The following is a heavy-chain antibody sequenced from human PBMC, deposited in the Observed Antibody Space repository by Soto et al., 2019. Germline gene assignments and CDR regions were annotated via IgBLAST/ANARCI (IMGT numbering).Heavy chain of an antibody. D-gene: IGHD3-16*02. CDR1: GYAFTSYG. CDR2: ISGVDGYS. CDR3: ARSNPVVIPVHYYGMTV. J-gene: IGHJ6*02. Sequence: ASVKVSCKASGYAFTSYGISWVRQAPGQGLEWMGWISGVDGYSKYAERLQGRLTMTTDTSTSTAYMELWSLRSDDTAVYFCARSNPVVIPVHYYGMTVWGQGTTVTVSS. V-gene: IGHV1-18*01.